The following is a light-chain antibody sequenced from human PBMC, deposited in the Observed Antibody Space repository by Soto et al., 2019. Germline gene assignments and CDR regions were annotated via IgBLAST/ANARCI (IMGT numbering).Light chain of an antibody. J-gene: IGLJ1*01. V-gene: IGLV1-44*01. CDR1: SSNIGSNT. CDR3: AAWDDSLNGRG. Sequence: QSVLTQPPSASGTPGQRVTISCSGSSSNIGSNTVNWYQQLPGTAPKLLIYPNNQRPSGVPDRFSGSKSGTSASLAISGLQSEDEADYYCAAWDDSLNGRGFGTGTKVTVL. CDR2: PNN.